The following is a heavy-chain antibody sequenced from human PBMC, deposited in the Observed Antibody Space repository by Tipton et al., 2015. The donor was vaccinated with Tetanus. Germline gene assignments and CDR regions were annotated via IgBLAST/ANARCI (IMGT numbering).Heavy chain of an antibody. CDR1: GGSISSSSYY. CDR3: ARLIVGATTSEYFQH. Sequence: TLSLTCTVSGGSISSSSYYWGWIRQPPGKGLEWIGSIYYSGSTYYNPSLKSRVTISVDTSKNQFSLNLSSVTAADTAVYYCARLIVGATTSEYFQHWGQGTLVTVSS. J-gene: IGHJ1*01. D-gene: IGHD1-26*01. V-gene: IGHV4-39*01. CDR2: IYYSGST.